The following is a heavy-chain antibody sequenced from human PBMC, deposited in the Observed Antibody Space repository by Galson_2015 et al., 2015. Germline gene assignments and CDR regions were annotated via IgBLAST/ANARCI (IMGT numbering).Heavy chain of an antibody. CDR1: GFTFSSYS. D-gene: IGHD6-19*01. Sequence: SLRLSCAASGFTFSSYSMNWVRLAPGKGLEWVSYISSSSSYIYYADSVKGRFNISRDNAKNSLYLQMKSLRAEDTAVYYCARWEQCLGGYYYYGMDVWGQGTTVTVSS. J-gene: IGHJ6*02. V-gene: IGHV3-21*01. CDR2: ISSSSSYI. CDR3: ARWEQCLGGYYYYGMDV.